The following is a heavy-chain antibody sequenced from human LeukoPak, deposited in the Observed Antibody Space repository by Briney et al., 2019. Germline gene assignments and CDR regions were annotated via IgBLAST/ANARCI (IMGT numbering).Heavy chain of an antibody. Sequence: GGSLRLSCAASGFTFSSYAMHWVRQAPGKGLEWVAVISYDGSNKYYADSVKGRFTISRDNSKNTLYLQMNSLRAEDTAVYYCVRDGPSSGHYYFDYWGQGTLVTVSS. J-gene: IGHJ4*02. CDR3: VRDGPSSGHYYFDY. CDR2: ISYDGSNK. CDR1: GFTFSSYA. D-gene: IGHD3-22*01. V-gene: IGHV3-30-3*01.